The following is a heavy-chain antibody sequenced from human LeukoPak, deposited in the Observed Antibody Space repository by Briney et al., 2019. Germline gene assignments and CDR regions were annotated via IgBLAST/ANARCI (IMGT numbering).Heavy chain of an antibody. D-gene: IGHD6-13*01. CDR2: IYYSGST. CDR1: GGSISSYY. Sequence: SETLSLTCTVSGGSISSYYWSWIRQPPGKGLEWIGYIYYSGSTNYNPSLKSRVTISVDTSKNQFSLELSSVTAADTAVYYCARAAAAAPAEYFQHWGQGTLVTASS. CDR3: ARAAAAAPAEYFQH. J-gene: IGHJ1*01. V-gene: IGHV4-59*01.